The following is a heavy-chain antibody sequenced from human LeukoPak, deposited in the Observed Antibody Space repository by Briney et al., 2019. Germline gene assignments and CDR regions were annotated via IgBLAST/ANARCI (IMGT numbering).Heavy chain of an antibody. CDR2: IKEDGGEE. CDR1: KFTFSNYW. J-gene: IGHJ6*02. CDR3: ARETSCSGGTCYSGTYYYFYGMDV. Sequence: PGGSLRLSCEASKFTFSNYWMSWVRQAPGKGLEWVANIKEDGGEEYYVDSVRGRFTISRNNAEGSLYLQMNSLRAEDTAVYYCARETSCSGGTCYSGTYYYFYGMDVWGQGTTVTVSS. V-gene: IGHV3-7*01. D-gene: IGHD2-15*01.